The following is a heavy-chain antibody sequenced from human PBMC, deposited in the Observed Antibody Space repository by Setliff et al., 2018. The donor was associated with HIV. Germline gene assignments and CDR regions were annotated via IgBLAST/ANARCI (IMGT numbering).Heavy chain of an antibody. CDR3: ARKGDWNYPYDY. V-gene: IGHV4-4*09. Sequence: LSLTCSVSGDSISGYYWTWIRQPPGKGLEWIGYIYTGGSTNYNPSLKSRVTISADTSKNQFSLKLNSVTAADTAVYYCARKGDWNYPYDYWGQGTLVTVSS. CDR1: GDSISGYY. J-gene: IGHJ4*02. D-gene: IGHD1-7*01. CDR2: IYTGGST.